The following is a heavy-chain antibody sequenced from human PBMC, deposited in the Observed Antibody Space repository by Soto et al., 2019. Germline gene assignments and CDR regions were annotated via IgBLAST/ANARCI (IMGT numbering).Heavy chain of an antibody. CDR3: AKSGTVRYFDWLPGPFDY. V-gene: IGHV3-30*18. CDR1: GFTFSSYG. Sequence: QVQLVESGGGVVQPGRSLRLSCAASGFTFSSYGMHWVRQSPGKGLEWVAVISYDGSNKYYADSVKGRFTISRDNSKNTLYLQMNRLRAEDTAVYYCAKSGTVRYFDWLPGPFDYWGKGTLVTVSS. CDR2: ISYDGSNK. J-gene: IGHJ4*02. D-gene: IGHD3-9*01.